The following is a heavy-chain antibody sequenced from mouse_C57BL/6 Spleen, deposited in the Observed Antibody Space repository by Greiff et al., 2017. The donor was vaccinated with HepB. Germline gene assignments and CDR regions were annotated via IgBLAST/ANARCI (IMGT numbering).Heavy chain of an antibody. V-gene: IGHV1-82*01. D-gene: IGHD1-2*01. J-gene: IGHJ3*01. CDR3: ANPGGGLPRRFAY. CDR1: GYAFSSSW. CDR2: IYPGDGDT. Sequence: QVQLQQSGPELVKPGASVKISCKASGYAFSSSWMNWVKQRPGKGLEWIGRIYPGDGDTNYNGKFKGKATLTADKSSSTAYMQLSSLTSEDSAVYFCANPGGGLPRRFAYCAQGPPVTVS.